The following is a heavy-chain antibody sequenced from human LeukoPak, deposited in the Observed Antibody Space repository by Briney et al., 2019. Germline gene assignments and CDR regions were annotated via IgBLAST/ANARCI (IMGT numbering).Heavy chain of an antibody. D-gene: IGHD6-13*01. CDR2: ISYDGSNK. J-gene: IGHJ4*02. CDR3: VLSLAADDYFDY. V-gene: IGHV3-30-3*01. Sequence: PGGSLRLSCAAPGFTFSSYAMHWVRQAPGKGLEWVAVISYDGSNKYYADSVKGRFTISRDNSKNTLYLQMNSLRAEDTAVYYSVLSLAADDYFDYWGQGTLVTVSS. CDR1: GFTFSSYA.